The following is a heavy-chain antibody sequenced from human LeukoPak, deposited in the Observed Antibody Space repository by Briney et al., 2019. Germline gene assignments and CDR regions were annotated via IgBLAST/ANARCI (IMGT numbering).Heavy chain of an antibody. Sequence: ASVKVSCKASGGTFSSYAISWVRQAPGQGLEWMGGIIPIFGTANYAQKFQGRVTITTDESTSTAYMELSSLRSEDTAVYYCALGGYQLPPFDYWGQGTLVTVSS. CDR3: ALGGYQLPPFDY. CDR1: GGTFSSYA. CDR2: IIPIFGTA. V-gene: IGHV1-69*05. D-gene: IGHD2-2*01. J-gene: IGHJ4*02.